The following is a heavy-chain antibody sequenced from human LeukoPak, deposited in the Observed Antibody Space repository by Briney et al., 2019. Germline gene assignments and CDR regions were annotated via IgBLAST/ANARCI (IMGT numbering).Heavy chain of an antibody. CDR3: ARASPEVFGVPGVYYYRDV. J-gene: IGHJ6*03. V-gene: IGHV4-39*07. CDR2: IYYSGRT. CDR1: SVSISSSSYY. D-gene: IGHD1-14*01. Sequence: PSETLSLTCTVSSVSISSSSYYWGRLRQPPGKGLEWIVSIYYSGRTYYIPPLKSRVTISVDTSKNQFSLMLSSVPAAGTAVYYCARASPEVFGVPGVYYYRDVWGKGTTVSVSS.